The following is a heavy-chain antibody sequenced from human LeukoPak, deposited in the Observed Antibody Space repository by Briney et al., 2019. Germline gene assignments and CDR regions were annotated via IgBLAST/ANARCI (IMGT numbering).Heavy chain of an antibody. CDR1: GYSFTSYW. J-gene: IGHJ6*03. D-gene: IGHD5-18*01. CDR2: IYPGDSDT. V-gene: IGHV5-51*01. CDR3: ARSGYSYGPVPYYYYYYMDV. Sequence: GESLKISCKGSGYSFTSYWIGWVRQMPGKGLEWMGIIYPGDSDTRYSPSFQGQVTISADKSISTAHLQWSSLKASDTAMYYCARSGYSYGPVPYYYYYYMDVWGKGTTVTISS.